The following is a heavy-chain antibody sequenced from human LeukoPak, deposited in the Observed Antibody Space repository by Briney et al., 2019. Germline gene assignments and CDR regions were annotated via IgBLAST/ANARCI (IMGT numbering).Heavy chain of an antibody. D-gene: IGHD4-17*01. CDR2: ISYDGSNR. CDR1: GFTFSGYG. CDR3: AKKDYGDYFDY. Sequence: GGSLRLSCAASGFTFSGYGMHWVRQAPGKGLEWVAFISYDGSNRYYADSVKGRFAISRDNSKTTLFLLMNSLRAEDTAVYYCAKKDYGDYFDYWGQGTLVTASS. V-gene: IGHV3-30*18. J-gene: IGHJ4*02.